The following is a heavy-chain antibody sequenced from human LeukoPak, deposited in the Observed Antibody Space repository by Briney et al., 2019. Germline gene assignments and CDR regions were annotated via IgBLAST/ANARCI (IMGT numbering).Heavy chain of an antibody. Sequence: GASVKVSCKASGYTFTDDYMHWVRQAPGQGLEFMGWINPDSGFTNYAQKFQGKVTMTRDTSISTAYLEVRSLTSDDTAVYYCAPTAEAYTSWWKVWGQGTLVTVSS. J-gene: IGHJ4*02. D-gene: IGHD2-2*01. CDR2: INPDSGFT. V-gene: IGHV1-2*02. CDR3: APTAEAYTSWWKV. CDR1: GYTFTDDY.